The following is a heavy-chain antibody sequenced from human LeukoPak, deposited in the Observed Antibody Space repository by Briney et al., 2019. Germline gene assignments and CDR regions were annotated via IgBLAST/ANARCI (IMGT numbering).Heavy chain of an antibody. CDR1: GFTVSSNY. Sequence: GGSLRLSCAASGFTVSSNYMSWVRQAPGKGLEWVSVIYSGGSTYYADSEKGRFTISRDNSKNTLYLQMNSLRAEDTAVYYCARDIDSSSSHFDYWGQGTLVTVSS. J-gene: IGHJ4*02. CDR3: ARDIDSSSSHFDY. D-gene: IGHD6-6*01. V-gene: IGHV3-66*02. CDR2: IYSGGST.